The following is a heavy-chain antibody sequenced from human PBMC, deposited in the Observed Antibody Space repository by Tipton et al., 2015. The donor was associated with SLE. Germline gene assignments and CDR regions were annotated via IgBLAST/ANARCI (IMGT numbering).Heavy chain of an antibody. V-gene: IGHV4-39*02. D-gene: IGHD2-2*01. Sequence: TLSLTCSVSGASISGGGYFWTWIRQHPGKGLEWIGTIYYSGSTYYNPSLKSRVTISVDTTTNHFSLTLTSVTAADTAVYFCARGGRQLVPFTWFDPWGQGPLLTVS. CDR1: GASISGGGYF. CDR2: IYYSGST. J-gene: IGHJ5*02. CDR3: ARGGRQLVPFTWFDP.